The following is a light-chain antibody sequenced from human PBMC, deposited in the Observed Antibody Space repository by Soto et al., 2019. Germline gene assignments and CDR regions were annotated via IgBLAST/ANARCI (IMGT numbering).Light chain of an antibody. CDR2: ENK. V-gene: IGLV6-57*03. J-gene: IGLJ3*02. Sequence: NFMLTQPHSVSESPGKMVTISCTRSSGSIASNYVQWYQQRPGSAPTTVIYENKQRPSGVPDRFSGSIDSSSNSASLIISGLKTEDEADYYCQSYDSSIWVFGGGTKLTVL. CDR3: QSYDSSIWV. CDR1: SGSIASNY.